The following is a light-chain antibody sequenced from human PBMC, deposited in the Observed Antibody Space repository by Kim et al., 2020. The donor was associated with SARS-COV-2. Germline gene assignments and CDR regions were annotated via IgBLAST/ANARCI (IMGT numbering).Light chain of an antibody. CDR1: QSIWTL. CDR2: AAS. CDR3: QEYHTFTWP. Sequence: DIRMTQSPSTLSASVGDRVTITCRASQSIWTLLAWHQQKPGKAPNLLIYAASTFESGVPSRFSGSGSGTEFTLTISGLQPDDFASYYCQEYHTFTWPFGERTKVEIK. J-gene: IGKJ4*02. V-gene: IGKV1-5*03.